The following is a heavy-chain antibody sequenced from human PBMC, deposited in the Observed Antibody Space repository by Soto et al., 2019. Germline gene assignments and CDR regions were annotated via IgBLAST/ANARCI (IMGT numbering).Heavy chain of an antibody. J-gene: IGHJ4*02. V-gene: IGHV3-7*03. CDR2: IKFDGSVK. D-gene: IGHD2-2*01. CDR3: VKDGGYCSSATCYSPRNHYFDS. Sequence: EGSLRLSCVASGFSFSDYWMSWVRQAPGKGPEWVANIKFDGSVKQYVDSVRGRFSISRDKFRNSLFLQMNSLRAGGTAIYYCVKDGGYCSSATCYSPRNHYFDSFRQGTLVAFSS. CDR1: GFSFSDYW.